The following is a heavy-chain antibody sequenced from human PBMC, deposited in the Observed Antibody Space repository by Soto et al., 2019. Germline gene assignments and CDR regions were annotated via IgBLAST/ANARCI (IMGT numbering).Heavy chain of an antibody. CDR2: ISAYNGNT. CDR1: GYTFTSYG. CDR3: ARDLVRYGDYERYYYMDV. D-gene: IGHD4-17*01. V-gene: IGHV1-18*01. J-gene: IGHJ6*03. Sequence: ASVKVSCKASGYTFTSYGISWVRQAPGQGLEWMGWISAYNGNTNYAQNLQGRVTMTTDTSTSTAYVELRSLRSDDTAVFYCARDLVRYGDYERYYYMDVWGKGTTVTVSS.